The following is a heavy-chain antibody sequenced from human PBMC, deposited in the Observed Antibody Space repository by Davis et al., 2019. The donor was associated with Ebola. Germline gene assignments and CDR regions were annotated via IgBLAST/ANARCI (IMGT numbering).Heavy chain of an antibody. D-gene: IGHD2-2*01. Sequence: GESLKSSCKGSGYSFTSYWIGWVRQMPGKGLEWMGIIYPGDSDTRYSPSFQGQVTISADKSISTAYLQWSSLKASDTAMYYCARLLGYCSSTSCHHYYGMDVWGQGTTVTVSS. J-gene: IGHJ6*02. CDR1: GYSFTSYW. V-gene: IGHV5-51*01. CDR2: IYPGDSDT. CDR3: ARLLGYCSSTSCHHYYGMDV.